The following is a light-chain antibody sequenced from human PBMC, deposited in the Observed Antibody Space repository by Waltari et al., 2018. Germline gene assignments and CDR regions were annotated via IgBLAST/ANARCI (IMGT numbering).Light chain of an antibody. V-gene: IGLV1-47*01. CDR2: RND. CDR3: ASWGDGLSGPSVV. CDR1: SSNIGTNY. J-gene: IGLJ2*01. Sequence: QSVLTQPPSASGTPGQRVTISCSGSSSNIGTNYIYWYQQLPGPAPKLLIFRNDQRPPGVPDRFSASKSGTAASRAISGLRSEDEADYYWASWGDGLSGPSVVFGGGTKLTVL.